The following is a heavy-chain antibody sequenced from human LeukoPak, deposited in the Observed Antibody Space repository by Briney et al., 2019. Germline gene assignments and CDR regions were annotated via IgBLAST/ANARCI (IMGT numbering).Heavy chain of an antibody. Sequence: GGSLRLSCAASGFTFSSYSMNWVRQAPGKGLEWVSYISSSSSTIYYADSVKGRFTISRDNAKNSLYLQMNSLRSEDTAVYYCARGSSGWPYYLDYWGQGTLVTVSS. CDR1: GFTFSSYS. V-gene: IGHV3-48*01. CDR3: ARGSSGWPYYLDY. J-gene: IGHJ4*02. D-gene: IGHD3-22*01. CDR2: ISSSSSTI.